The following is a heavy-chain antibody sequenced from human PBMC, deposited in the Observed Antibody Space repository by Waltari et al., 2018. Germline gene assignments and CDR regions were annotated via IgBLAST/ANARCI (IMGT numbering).Heavy chain of an antibody. CDR2: FDPEDAET. CDR1: GYSLTDLS. D-gene: IGHD7-27*01. J-gene: IGHJ4*02. CDR3: AAKEAWGNRAFDY. Sequence: QVQLVQSGAEVKKPGASVRISGQISGYSLTDLSVTWVRQVPGKGLEWMGGFDPEDAETIVAQRFQGRVTMTEETSPETAYMELSSLSSEDTAVYFCAAKEAWGNRAFDYWGQGTLVTVSS. V-gene: IGHV1-24*01.